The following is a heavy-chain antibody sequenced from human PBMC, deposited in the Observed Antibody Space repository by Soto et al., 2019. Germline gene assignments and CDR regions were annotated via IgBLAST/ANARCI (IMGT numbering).Heavy chain of an antibody. Sequence: QVRLQESGPGLVKPSGTLSLTCAVSGASISSNDWWTWVRQPPGKGLEWIGDIHHSGSMNYNPSLRSRVTISMDKSKNQFSLNVNSVTATDTAVYYCAIAPNPYGHFQYWGQGALVTVSS. J-gene: IGHJ1*01. V-gene: IGHV4-4*02. CDR2: IHHSGSM. CDR1: GASISSNDW. CDR3: AIAPNPYGHFQY. D-gene: IGHD3-10*01.